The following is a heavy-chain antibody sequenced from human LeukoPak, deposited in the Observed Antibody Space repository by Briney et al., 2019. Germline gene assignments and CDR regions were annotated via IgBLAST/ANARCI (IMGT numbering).Heavy chain of an antibody. J-gene: IGHJ3*02. CDR3: ARRLLDIVVVPAGDAFDI. V-gene: IGHV4-31*03. D-gene: IGHD2-2*01. CDR1: GGSISSGGYY. Sequence: SETLSLTCTVSGGSISSGGYYWSWIRQHPGKGLEWIGYIYYSGSTYYNPSLKSRVTISVDTSKNQFSLKLSSVTAADTAVYYCARRLLDIVVVPAGDAFDIWGQGTMVTVSS. CDR2: IYYSGST.